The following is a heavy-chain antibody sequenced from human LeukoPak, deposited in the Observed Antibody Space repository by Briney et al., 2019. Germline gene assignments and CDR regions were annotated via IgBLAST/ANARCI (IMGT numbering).Heavy chain of an antibody. V-gene: IGHV3-7*04. J-gene: IGHJ4*02. CDR1: GFSYRNSW. Sequence: GGSLRLSCAASGFSYRNSWMTWVRQAPGKGLEWVASIKEDGSEKYYEDSVKGRFTISRDNAKNSLYLQMNSLRAEDTAVYYCARDHHPSYYLPDYWGQGTLVTVSS. CDR2: IKEDGSEK. D-gene: IGHD1-26*01. CDR3: ARDHHPSYYLPDY.